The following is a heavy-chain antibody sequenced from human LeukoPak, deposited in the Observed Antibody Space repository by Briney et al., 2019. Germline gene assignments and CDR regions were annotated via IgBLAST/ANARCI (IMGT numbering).Heavy chain of an antibody. D-gene: IGHD3-22*01. Sequence: GGSLEISCQGSGSSFTSYWIGWVRQLPGKGLEWMGIIYPGGSDTRYSPSFQGQVTISADKSISTAYLQWSSLKASDTAMYYCARYYDSSGPLKYYYYYMDVWGKGTTVTVSS. CDR3: ARYYDSSGPLKYYYYYMDV. CDR2: IYPGGSDT. J-gene: IGHJ6*03. V-gene: IGHV5-51*01. CDR1: GSSFTSYW.